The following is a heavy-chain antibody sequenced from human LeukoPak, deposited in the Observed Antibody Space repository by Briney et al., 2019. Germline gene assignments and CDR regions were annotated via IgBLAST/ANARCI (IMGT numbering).Heavy chain of an antibody. CDR1: GFTFSSYS. CDR2: ISSSSNYI. D-gene: IGHD5-18*01. Sequence: GGSLRLSCAASGFTFSSYSMNWVRQAPGKGLEWVSSISSSSNYIYYADSVKGRFTISRDNAKNSLYLQMNSLRAEDTAVYYCARGIDTAMVMDYWGQGTLVTVSS. J-gene: IGHJ4*02. CDR3: ARGIDTAMVMDY. V-gene: IGHV3-21*01.